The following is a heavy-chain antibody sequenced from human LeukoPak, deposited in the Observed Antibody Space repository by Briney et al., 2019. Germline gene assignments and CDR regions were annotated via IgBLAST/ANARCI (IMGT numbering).Heavy chain of an antibody. CDR1: GGSISSYY. D-gene: IGHD6-13*01. CDR3: ARVVDSSPSFDP. J-gene: IGHJ5*02. Sequence: SETLSLTCTVSGGSISSYYWSWIREPPGKGLEWIGYIYYSGSTNYNPSLKSRVTISVDTSKNQFSLKLSSVTAADTAVYYCARVVDSSPSFDPWGQGTLVTVSS. CDR2: IYYSGST. V-gene: IGHV4-59*01.